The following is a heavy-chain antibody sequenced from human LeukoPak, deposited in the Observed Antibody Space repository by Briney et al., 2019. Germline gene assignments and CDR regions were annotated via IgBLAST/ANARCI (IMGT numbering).Heavy chain of an antibody. CDR2: INPNSGGT. CDR3: ARDPGMIVVVPATAWFDP. J-gene: IGHJ5*02. CDR1: GYTFTVYY. Sequence: ASVKVSCKASGYTFTVYYIHWVRQAPGQGPEWLGWINPNSGGTKYAQKFQGTMTRDTSISTAYMELSRLTSDDTAVYYCARDPGMIVVVPATAWFDPWGQGTLVTVSS. D-gene: IGHD2-2*01. V-gene: IGHV1-2*02.